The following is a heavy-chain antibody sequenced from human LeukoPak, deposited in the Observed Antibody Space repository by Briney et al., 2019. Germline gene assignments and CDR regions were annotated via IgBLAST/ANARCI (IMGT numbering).Heavy chain of an antibody. J-gene: IGHJ4*02. V-gene: IGHV3-30*03. CDR1: GFTFSSYG. D-gene: IGHD6-19*01. CDR2: ISYDGSNK. Sequence: PGRSLRLSCAASGFTFSSYGMHWVRQAPGKGLEWVAVISYDGSNKYYADSVKGRFTISRDNSKNTLYLQMNSLRAEDTAVYYCASMYSSGLLFDYWGQGTLVTVSS. CDR3: ASMYSSGLLFDY.